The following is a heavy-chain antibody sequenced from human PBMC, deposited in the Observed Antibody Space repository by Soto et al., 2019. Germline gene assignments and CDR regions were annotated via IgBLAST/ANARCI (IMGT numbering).Heavy chain of an antibody. J-gene: IGHJ4*02. CDR3: AREDTVTTSEGGFDY. CDR1: GFTFSSYW. D-gene: IGHD4-4*01. CDR2: IKQDGSEK. V-gene: IGHV3-7*01. Sequence: PGGSLRLSCAASGFTFSSYWMSWVRQAPGKGLEWVANIKQDGSEKYYVDSVKGRFTISRDNAKNSLYLQMNSLRAEDTAVYYCAREDTVTTSEGGFDYWGQGTLVTVSS.